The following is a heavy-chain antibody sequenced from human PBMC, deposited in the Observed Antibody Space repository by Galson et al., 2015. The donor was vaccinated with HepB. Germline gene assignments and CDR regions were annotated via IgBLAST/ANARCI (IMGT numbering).Heavy chain of an antibody. CDR2: IIPLAGTA. CDR1: GGTISSYA. V-gene: IGHV1-69*13. CDR3: ARVQVYTTGYSFDA. J-gene: IGHJ4*02. D-gene: IGHD3-9*01. Sequence: SVKVSCKASGGTISSYAMSWVRQAPGHGLEWMGGIIPLAGTANYAQSFQGRVTITADESTNTAYMDLSSLTAEDTAVYYCARVQVYTTGYSFDAWGQGTLVTVSS.